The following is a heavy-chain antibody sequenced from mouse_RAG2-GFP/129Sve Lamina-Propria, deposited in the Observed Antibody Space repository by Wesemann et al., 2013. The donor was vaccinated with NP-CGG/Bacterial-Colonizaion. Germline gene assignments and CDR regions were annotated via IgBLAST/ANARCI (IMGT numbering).Heavy chain of an antibody. V-gene: IGHV14-1*01. Sequence: EVQLQQSGAELVRPGASVKLSCTASGFNIKDYYMHWVKQRPEQGLEWIGRIDPEDGDTEYAPKFQGKATMTADTSSNTAYLQLSSLTSEDTAVYYCTTRNYGPSWFAYWGQGTLVTVSA. CDR3: TTRNYGPSWFAY. CDR2: IDPEDGDT. CDR1: GFNIKDYY. D-gene: IGHD1-1*01. J-gene: IGHJ3*01.